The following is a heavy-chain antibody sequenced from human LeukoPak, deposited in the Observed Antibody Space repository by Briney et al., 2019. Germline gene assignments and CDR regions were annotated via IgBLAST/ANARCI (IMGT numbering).Heavy chain of an antibody. Sequence: PSETLSLTCVVYGGSFSGYHLSWIRQPPGKGLEWIGEIHPIGSTNYNPSLKSRATISVDTSKNQVSLQLNSVTAADTAVYYCARDRNTQRWVQRPEPYFDYWGQGTLVTVSS. CDR1: GGSFSGYH. CDR3: ARDRNTQRWVQRPEPYFDY. J-gene: IGHJ4*02. V-gene: IGHV4-34*01. D-gene: IGHD5-24*01. CDR2: IHPIGST.